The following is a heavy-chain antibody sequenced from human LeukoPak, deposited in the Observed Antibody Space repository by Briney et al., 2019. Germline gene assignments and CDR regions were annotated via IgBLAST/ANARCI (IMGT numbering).Heavy chain of an antibody. V-gene: IGHV3-33*01. Sequence: GGSLRLSCAASGFTFSNYGMHWVRQAPGKGLEWVAVIWFDGSNKYYADSVKGRFTISRDNSKNTLYLQMSSLTAEDTAVYYCARDHSSGYFSVDYWGQGTLVTVSS. D-gene: IGHD3-22*01. CDR1: GFTFSNYG. CDR2: IWFDGSNK. CDR3: ARDHSSGYFSVDY. J-gene: IGHJ4*02.